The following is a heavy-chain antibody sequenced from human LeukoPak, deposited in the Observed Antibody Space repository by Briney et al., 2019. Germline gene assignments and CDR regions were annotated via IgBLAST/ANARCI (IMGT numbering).Heavy chain of an antibody. CDR2: ISGSGENT. CDR1: GFTFSRYA. V-gene: IGHV3-23*01. D-gene: IGHD5-12*01. Sequence: GGSLRLSCAASGFTFSRYAMSWVRQAPAKGLEWVSVISGSGENTHYADSVKGRSTISRDNSKNTLYLQMNSLRAEDTAVYYCARDLRGYSGYDSDFWGQGTLVTVSS. CDR3: ARDLRGYSGYDSDF. J-gene: IGHJ4*02.